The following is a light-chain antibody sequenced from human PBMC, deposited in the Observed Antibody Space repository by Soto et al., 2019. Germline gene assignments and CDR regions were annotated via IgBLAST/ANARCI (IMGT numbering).Light chain of an antibody. Sequence: QSVLTQPPSASGTPGQRVTIFCSGSSSNIGTNTVIWYQQLPGVAPKLLIYSDNQRPSGVPDRFSGSKSGTSASLAISGLQSEDEADYYCAAWDVSLVVFGGGTKLTVL. CDR2: SDN. V-gene: IGLV1-44*01. CDR1: SSNIGTNT. CDR3: AAWDVSLVV. J-gene: IGLJ2*01.